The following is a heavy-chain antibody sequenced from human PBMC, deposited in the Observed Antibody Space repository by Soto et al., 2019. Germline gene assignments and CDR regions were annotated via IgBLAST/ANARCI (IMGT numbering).Heavy chain of an antibody. CDR2: IGTAGDT. J-gene: IGHJ4*02. Sequence: GGSLRLSCAASGFTFSSYDMHWVRQATGKGLEWVSAIGTAGDTYYPGSVKGRFTISRENAKNSLYLQMNSLRAGDTAVYYCVAQRGYCSGGSCPLNWGQGTLVTVSS. V-gene: IGHV3-13*01. D-gene: IGHD2-15*01. CDR1: GFTFSSYD. CDR3: VAQRGYCSGGSCPLN.